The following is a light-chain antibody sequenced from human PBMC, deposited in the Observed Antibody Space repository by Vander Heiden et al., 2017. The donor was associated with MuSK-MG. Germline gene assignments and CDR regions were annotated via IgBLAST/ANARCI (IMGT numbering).Light chain of an antibody. Sequence: NFMLTQPNSVSESPGKTVTISCTRSSGSIASKYGQWYQQRPGSAPTIVIYEDNHRPSGVPDRFSGSIDSSPTSAAPTIAGLKAEDEAYYYCQSYDSSNQVFGGGTKLTVL. J-gene: IGLJ3*02. CDR1: SGSIASKY. CDR2: EDN. V-gene: IGLV6-57*03. CDR3: QSYDSSNQV.